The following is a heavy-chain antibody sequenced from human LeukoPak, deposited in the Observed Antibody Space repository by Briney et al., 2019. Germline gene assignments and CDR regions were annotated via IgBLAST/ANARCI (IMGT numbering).Heavy chain of an antibody. J-gene: IGHJ3*02. D-gene: IGHD3-22*01. CDR1: GFTFDDYA. CDR3: AKSHDSSGYYYVGAFDI. CDR2: ISWNSGSI. Sequence: GGSLRLSCAASGFTFDDYAMHWVRQAPGKGLEWVSGISWNSGSIGYADSVKGRFTISRDNANNSLYLQMNSLRAEDTALYYCAKSHDSSGYYYVGAFDIWGQGTMVTVSS. V-gene: IGHV3-9*01.